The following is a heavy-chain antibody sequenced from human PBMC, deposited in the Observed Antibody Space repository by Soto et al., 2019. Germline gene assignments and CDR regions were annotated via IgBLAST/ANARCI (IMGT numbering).Heavy chain of an antibody. CDR1: GFTFTSSA. V-gene: IGHV1-58*01. CDR3: AAASRYNWNDDSFDY. CDR2: IVVGSGNT. D-gene: IGHD1-1*01. J-gene: IGHJ4*02. Sequence: SVKVSCKASGFTFTSSAVQWVRQARGQRLEWIGWIVVGSGNTNYAQKFQERVTITRDMSTSTAYMELSSLRSEDTAVYYCAAASRYNWNDDSFDYWGQGTLVTVSS.